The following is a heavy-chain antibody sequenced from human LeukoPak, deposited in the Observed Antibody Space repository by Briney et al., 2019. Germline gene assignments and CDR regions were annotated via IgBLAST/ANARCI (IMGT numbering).Heavy chain of an antibody. J-gene: IGHJ4*02. CDR2: ISWNSGSI. V-gene: IGHV3-9*01. CDR1: GFTFDDYA. D-gene: IGHD3-16*02. Sequence: GGSLRLSCAASGFTFDDYAMHWVRQAPGKGLEGVSGISWNSGSIGYADSVKGRFTISRDNAKNSLYLQMNSLRAEDTALYYCAKDISSLGELSEGFDYWGQGTLVTVSS. CDR3: AKDISSLGELSEGFDY.